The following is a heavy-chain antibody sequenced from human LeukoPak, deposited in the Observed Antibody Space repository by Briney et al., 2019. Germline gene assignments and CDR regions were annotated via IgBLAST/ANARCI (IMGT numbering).Heavy chain of an antibody. Sequence: PSETLSLTCSVSGGPISSHYWSWIRQPAGKGLEWIGRIYTSGSTNYNPSLKSRVTMSVDTSKNQFSLKLSSVTAADTAVYYCAREEESSSWYKYWGQGTLVTVSS. J-gene: IGHJ4*02. CDR3: AREEESSSWYKY. V-gene: IGHV4-4*07. CDR2: IYTSGST. D-gene: IGHD6-13*01. CDR1: GGPISSHY.